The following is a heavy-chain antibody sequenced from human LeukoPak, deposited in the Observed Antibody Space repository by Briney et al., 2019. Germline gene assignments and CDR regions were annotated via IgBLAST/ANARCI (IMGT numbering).Heavy chain of an antibody. CDR1: GFTFSSSA. CDR3: AEDQRWESPHYLDS. J-gene: IGHJ4*02. D-gene: IGHD1-26*01. V-gene: IGHV3-23*01. CDR2: ISASGGST. Sequence: GGSLRLSCAASGFTFSSSAMSWVRQVPGKGLEWVSGISASGGSTYYADSVRGRFTISRDNSKNTLYVQMNSLRDEDTAVYYCAEDQRWESPHYLDSWGQGTLVTVSS.